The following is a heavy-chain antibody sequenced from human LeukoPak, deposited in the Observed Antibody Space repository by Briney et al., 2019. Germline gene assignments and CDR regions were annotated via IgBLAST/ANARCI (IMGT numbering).Heavy chain of an antibody. Sequence: GGSLRLSCAASGFTFSSYWMHWVRQAPGKGLVWVSRIKSDGKTNYADSVKGRFTISRDNAKNTVSLQMNSLGAEDTGVYYCARAPSEIGGYYPEYFRHWGQGTLVTVSS. J-gene: IGHJ1*01. CDR3: ARAPSEIGGYYPEYFRH. D-gene: IGHD3-22*01. CDR1: GFTFSSYW. V-gene: IGHV3-74*01. CDR2: IKSDGKT.